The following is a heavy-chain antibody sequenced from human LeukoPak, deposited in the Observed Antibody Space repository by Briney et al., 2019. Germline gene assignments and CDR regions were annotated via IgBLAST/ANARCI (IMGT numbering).Heavy chain of an antibody. J-gene: IGHJ3*02. CDR2: IYYSGST. Sequence: SETLSLTCTVSGGSISSSSYYWGWIRQPPGKGLEWIGSIYYSGSTYYNPSLKSRVTISVDTSKNQFSLKLSSVTAADTAVYYCARGRLLWFGELFNDAFDIWGQGTMVTVSS. CDR1: GGSISSSSYY. V-gene: IGHV4-39*07. CDR3: ARGRLLWFGELFNDAFDI. D-gene: IGHD3-10*01.